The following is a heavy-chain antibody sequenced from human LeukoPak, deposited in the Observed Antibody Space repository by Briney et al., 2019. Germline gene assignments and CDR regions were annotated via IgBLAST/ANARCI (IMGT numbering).Heavy chain of an antibody. J-gene: IGHJ4*02. CDR1: GYTFTGYY. CDR2: INPNSGGT. Sequence: ASVKVSCKASGYTFTGYYMHWVRQAPGQGLEWMGWINPNSGGTNYAQKFQGWVTMTRDTSISTAYMELSRLRSDDTAVYYCARRIFYDVFTAYSPFDYWGQGTLVTVSS. V-gene: IGHV1-2*04. D-gene: IGHD3-9*01. CDR3: ARRIFYDVFTAYSPFDY.